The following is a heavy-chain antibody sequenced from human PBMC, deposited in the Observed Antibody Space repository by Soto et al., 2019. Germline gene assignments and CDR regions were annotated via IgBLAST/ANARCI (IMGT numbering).Heavy chain of an antibody. CDR2: ISSSSSYI. Sequence: EVQLVESGGGLVKPGGSLRLSCAASGFTFSSYSMNWVRQAPGKGLEWVSSISSSSSYIYYADSVKGRFTISRDNAKNYLYLQMNSLRAEDTAVYYCASGGYYGSGSYGWFDPWGQGTLVTVSS. J-gene: IGHJ5*02. CDR3: ASGGYYGSGSYGWFDP. D-gene: IGHD3-10*01. V-gene: IGHV3-21*01. CDR1: GFTFSSYS.